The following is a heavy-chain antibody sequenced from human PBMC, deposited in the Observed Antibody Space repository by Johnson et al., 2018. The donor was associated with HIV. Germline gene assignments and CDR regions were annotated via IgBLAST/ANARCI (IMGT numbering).Heavy chain of an antibody. D-gene: IGHD1-14*01. J-gene: IGHJ3*02. V-gene: IGHV3-7*05. Sequence: VQLVESGGGLVQPGGSLRLSCAASGFTFSSYWMSWVRQAPGKGLEWVANIKQDGSEKYYVDSVTGLFTISRDNSKNTLYLQLNSLRAEDTAVYYCAKEGRYGAFPLWFDIWGQGTMVTVSS. CDR2: IKQDGSEK. CDR3: AKEGRYGAFPLWFDI. CDR1: GFTFSSYW.